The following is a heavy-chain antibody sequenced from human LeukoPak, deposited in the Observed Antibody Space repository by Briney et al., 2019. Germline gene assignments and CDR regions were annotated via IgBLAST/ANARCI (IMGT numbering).Heavy chain of an antibody. V-gene: IGHV1-18*01. D-gene: IGHD1-14*01. CDR3: AREVVIEPAVAYYYYGMDV. CDR1: GYTFTSYG. Sequence: ASVKVSCTASGYTFTSYGISWVRQAPGQGLEWMGWISTYNGHTNYEEKLQGRVTMTTDTSTNTAYMELRSLRFDDTAVYYCAREVVIEPAVAYYYYGMDVWGQGTTVTVSS. J-gene: IGHJ6*02. CDR2: ISTYNGHT.